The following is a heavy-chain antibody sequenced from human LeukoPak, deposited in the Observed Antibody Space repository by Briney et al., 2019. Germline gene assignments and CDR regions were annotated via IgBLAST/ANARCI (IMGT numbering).Heavy chain of an antibody. J-gene: IGHJ4*02. CDR1: GFTFSSYA. Sequence: GGSLRLSCAASGFTFSSYAMSWVRQAPGKGLEWVSAIYGSGGSTYYADSVKGRFTISRDNSKNTLYLQMNRLRAEDTAVYYCAKVLSRLGEWLMDQYSDYWGQGTLVTVSS. V-gene: IGHV3-23*01. CDR3: AKVLSRLGEWLMDQYSDY. D-gene: IGHD3-9*01. CDR2: IYGSGGST.